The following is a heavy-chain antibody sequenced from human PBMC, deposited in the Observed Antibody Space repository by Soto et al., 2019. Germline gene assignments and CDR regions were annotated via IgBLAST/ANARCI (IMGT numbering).Heavy chain of an antibody. CDR3: ARDFKVGATGPYWFDP. CDR2: IWYDGSNR. D-gene: IGHD1-26*01. CDR1: GFTFSSYG. J-gene: IGHJ5*02. V-gene: IGHV3-33*01. Sequence: WGSLRLSCAASGFTFSSYGMHWVRQAPGKGLEWVAVIWYDGSNRYYADSVKGRFTISRDNSKSTLYLQMNSLRADDTAVYYCARDFKVGATGPYWFDPWGQGTLVTVSS.